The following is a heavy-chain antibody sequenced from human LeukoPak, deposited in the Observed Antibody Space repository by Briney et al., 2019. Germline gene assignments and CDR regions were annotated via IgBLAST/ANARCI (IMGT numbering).Heavy chain of an antibody. D-gene: IGHD6-19*01. J-gene: IGHJ3*02. CDR3: ARDRQWLVHSAFDI. V-gene: IGHV3-21*01. CDR2: ISSSSSYI. Sequence: GGSLRLSCAASGFTFSSYSMNWARQAPGKGLEWVSSISSSSSYIYYADSVKGRFTISRDNAKNSLYLQMNSLRAEDTAVYYCARDRQWLVHSAFDIWGQGTMVTVSS. CDR1: GFTFSSYS.